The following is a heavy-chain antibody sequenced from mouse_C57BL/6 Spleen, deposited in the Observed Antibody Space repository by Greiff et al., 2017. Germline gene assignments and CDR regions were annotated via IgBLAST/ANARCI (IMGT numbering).Heavy chain of an antibody. J-gene: IGHJ3*01. CDR2: IRLKSDNYAT. V-gene: IGHV6-3*01. CDR1: GFTFSNYW. D-gene: IGHD4-1*01. CDR3: TGEKKLGGPFAY. Sequence: EVQLVESGGGLVQPGGSMKLSCVASGFTFSNYWMNWVRQSPEKGLEWVAQIRLKSDNYATHYAESVKGRFTISRDDSKSSVYLQMNNLRAEDTGIYYCTGEKKLGGPFAYWGQGTLVTVSA.